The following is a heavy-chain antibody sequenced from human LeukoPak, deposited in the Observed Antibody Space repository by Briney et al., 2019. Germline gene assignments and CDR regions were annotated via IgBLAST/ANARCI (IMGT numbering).Heavy chain of an antibody. CDR3: AKDGIFGVVIRFDY. J-gene: IGHJ4*02. V-gene: IGHV3-30*18. D-gene: IGHD3-3*01. Sequence: GGSLRLSCAASGFTFSSYGMHWVRQAPGKGLEWVAVISYDGSNKYYADSVKGRFTISRDNSKNTLYLQMNSLRAEDTAVYYCAKDGIFGVVIRFDYWGQGTLVTVSS. CDR1: GFTFSSYG. CDR2: ISYDGSNK.